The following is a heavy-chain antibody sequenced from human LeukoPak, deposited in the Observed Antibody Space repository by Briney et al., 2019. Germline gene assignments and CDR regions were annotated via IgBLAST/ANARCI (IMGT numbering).Heavy chain of an antibody. V-gene: IGHV1-46*01. CDR1: GYTFTSYY. J-gene: IGHJ5*02. CDR2: INPSGGST. D-gene: IGHD3-10*01. Sequence: ASVKVSCKASGYTFTSYYMHWVRQAPGQGLEWMGIINPSGGSTSYAQKFQGRVTMTRDMSTSTVYMELSSLRSEDTAVYYCAREKRGITMVRGVIITLAWFDPWSQGTLVTVSS. CDR3: AREKRGITMVRGVIITLAWFDP.